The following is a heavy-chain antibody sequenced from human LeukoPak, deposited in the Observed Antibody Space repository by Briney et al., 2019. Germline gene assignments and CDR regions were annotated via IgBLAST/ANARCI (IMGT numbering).Heavy chain of an antibody. CDR1: GFTFSSYG. CDR3: ARDSSYYDILTGYLTAPPSGTDV. D-gene: IGHD3-9*01. V-gene: IGHV3-30*02. Sequence: PGGSLRLSCAASGFTFSSYGMHWVRQAPGKGLEWVAFIRYDGSNKYYADSVKGRFTISRDNSKNTLYLQMNSLRAEDTAVYYCARDSSYYDILTGYLTAPPSGTDVWGQGTTVTVSS. J-gene: IGHJ6*02. CDR2: IRYDGSNK.